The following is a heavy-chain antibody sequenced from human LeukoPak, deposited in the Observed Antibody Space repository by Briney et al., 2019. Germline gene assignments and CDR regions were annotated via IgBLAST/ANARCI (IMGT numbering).Heavy chain of an antibody. D-gene: IGHD3-10*01. CDR2: IRYDGSNK. CDR3: AKARRNYGSGSYQVAH. J-gene: IGHJ4*02. CDR1: GFTFSSYG. V-gene: IGHV3-30*02. Sequence: QPGGSLRLSCAASGFTFSSYGMHWVRQAPGKGLEWVAFIRYDGSNKYYADSVKGRFTISRDNSKNTLYLQMNSLRAEDTAVYYCAKARRNYGSGSYQVAHWGQGTLVTVSS.